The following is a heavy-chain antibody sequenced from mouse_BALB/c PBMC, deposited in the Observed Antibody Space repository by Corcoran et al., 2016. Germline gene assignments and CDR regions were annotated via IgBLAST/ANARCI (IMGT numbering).Heavy chain of an antibody. CDR2: IDPANGNT. D-gene: IGHD4-1*01. CDR1: GFNIKDTY. Sequence: EVQLQQSGAELVKPGASVKLSCTAFGFNIKDTYMHWVKQRPEQGLEWIGRIDPANGNTKYDPKFQGKATITADTSSNTAYLQLSSLISEDTTVYYCANWDWYFDYWGAGTTVTVSS. CDR3: ANWDWYFDY. J-gene: IGHJ1*01. V-gene: IGHV14-3*02.